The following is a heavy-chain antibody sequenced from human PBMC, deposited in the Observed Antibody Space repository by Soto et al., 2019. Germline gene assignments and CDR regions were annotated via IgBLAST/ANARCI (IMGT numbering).Heavy chain of an antibody. CDR3: AKGYCSSVSCRLHY. D-gene: IGHD2-2*01. Sequence: GGSLRLSCAVSGFIFDDYAMHWVRQAPGKGLEWVSGINWNSADINYGDSVKGRFTMSRDNAKNSLYLQMNSLRAEDTASYYCAKGYCSSVSCRLHYWGQGTLVTVSS. J-gene: IGHJ4*02. V-gene: IGHV3-9*01. CDR1: GFIFDDYA. CDR2: INWNSADI.